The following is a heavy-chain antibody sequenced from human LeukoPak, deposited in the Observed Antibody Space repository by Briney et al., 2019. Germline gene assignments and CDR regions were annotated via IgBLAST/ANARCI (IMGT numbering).Heavy chain of an antibody. J-gene: IGHJ4*02. CDR1: GGSFSGYY. CDR2: INHSGST. Sequence: SETLSLTCAVSGGSFSGYYWSWIRQPPGKGLEWIGEINHSGSTNYNPSLKNRVTTSVDTSTTQFSLKLSSVTAADTAVYYCARGHYYGSGSYYRLDYWGQGTLVTVSS. CDR3: ARGHYYGSGSYYRLDY. V-gene: IGHV4-34*01. D-gene: IGHD3-10*01.